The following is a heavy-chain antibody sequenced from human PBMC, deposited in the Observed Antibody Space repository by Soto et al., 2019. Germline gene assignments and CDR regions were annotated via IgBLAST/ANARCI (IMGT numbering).Heavy chain of an antibody. V-gene: IGHV3-21*01. D-gene: IGHD2-2*01. CDR2: ISVSSTYI. J-gene: IGHJ4*01. Sequence: EVQLVESGGGLVKPGESLRLSCAASGFTFSSHTMNWVRQAPGKGLEWVSSISVSSTYIYYADSVKGRFTISRDNAKNSANLKRSSLRAEDTAAYYCARGPGLGYVTEGDYCLDYWGHGTLVTVSS. CDR3: ARGPGLGYVTEGDYCLDY. CDR1: GFTFSSHT.